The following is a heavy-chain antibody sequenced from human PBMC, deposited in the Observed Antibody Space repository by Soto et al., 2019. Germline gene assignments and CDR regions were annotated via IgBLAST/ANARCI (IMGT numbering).Heavy chain of an antibody. CDR1: GYTFTSYA. J-gene: IGHJ6*04. CDR2: INAGNGNT. V-gene: IGHV1-3*01. D-gene: IGHD3-3*01. CDR3: ARDSHPGGDFWSGYYWSYYYYGMDV. Sequence: GASVKVSCKASGYTFTSYAMHWARQAPEQRLEWMGWINAGNGNTKYSQKFQGRVTITRDTSASTAYMELSSLRSEDTAVYYCARDSHPGGDFWSGYYWSYYYYGMDVWGKGTTVTVSS.